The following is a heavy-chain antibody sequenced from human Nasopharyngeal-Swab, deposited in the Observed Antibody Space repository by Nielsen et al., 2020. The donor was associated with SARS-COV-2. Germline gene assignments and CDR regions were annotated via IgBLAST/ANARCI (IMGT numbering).Heavy chain of an antibody. Sequence: RQAPGKGLEWIGEINHSGSTNYNPSLKSRLTISVDTSKNQFSLKLSSVTAADTAVYYCVRRPYDFWSGYYDYYFDYRGQGTLVTVSS. CDR3: VRRPYDFWSGYYDYYFDY. CDR2: INHSGST. J-gene: IGHJ4*02. D-gene: IGHD3-3*01. V-gene: IGHV4-34*01.